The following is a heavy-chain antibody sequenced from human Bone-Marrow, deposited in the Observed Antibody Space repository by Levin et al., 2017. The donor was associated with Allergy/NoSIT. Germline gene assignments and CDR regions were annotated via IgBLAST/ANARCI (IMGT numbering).Heavy chain of an antibody. CDR2: IYYDGST. CDR1: GGSIADYY. J-gene: IGHJ5*02. V-gene: IGHV4-59*01. D-gene: IGHD2-15*01. CDR3: AHMITKTPGNWFDP. Sequence: PSETLSLTCAVSGGSIADYYWSWIRQSPEKGLEWSGYIYYDGSTKYNPSLESRVTMSVDMSTNQFSLKLTSVIAADTAIYYCAHMITKTPGNWFDPWGQGILVTVSS.